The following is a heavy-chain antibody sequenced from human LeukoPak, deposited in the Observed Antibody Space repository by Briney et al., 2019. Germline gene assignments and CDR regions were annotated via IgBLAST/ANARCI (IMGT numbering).Heavy chain of an antibody. Sequence: GRSLRLSCAASGFTFDDYAMHWVRQAPGKGLEWVSGINWNRGIIGYADSVKGRFTISRDSAKNSLYLQMNSLRAEDTALYYCVKDIGGWYHGVDYWGQGTLVTVS. J-gene: IGHJ4*02. CDR2: INWNRGII. CDR1: GFTFDDYA. CDR3: VKDIGGWYHGVDY. D-gene: IGHD6-19*01. V-gene: IGHV3-9*01.